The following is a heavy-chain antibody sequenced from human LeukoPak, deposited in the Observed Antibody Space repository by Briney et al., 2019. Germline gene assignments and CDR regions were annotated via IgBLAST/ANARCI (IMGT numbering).Heavy chain of an antibody. V-gene: IGHV4-39*07. J-gene: IGHJ5*02. D-gene: IGHD3-10*01. Sequence: KSSETLSLTCSVSGGSIRSSDDYWGFVRQTPGKGLEWMGSIYYTGSSHYNPSLKSRATISVDTSKRQFSLKVSSVTAADTAIYYCARGLEGSHYYASLGAPPFDPWGQGTLVTVSS. CDR2: IYYTGSS. CDR3: ARGLEGSHYYASLGAPPFDP. CDR1: GGSIRSSDDY.